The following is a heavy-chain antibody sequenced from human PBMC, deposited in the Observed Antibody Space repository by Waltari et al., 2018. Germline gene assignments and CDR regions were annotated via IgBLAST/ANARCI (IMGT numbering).Heavy chain of an antibody. J-gene: IGHJ4*02. CDR2: TYSCSRWQG. CDR3: ARDLLPDYRSSSGFYD. Sequence: QIQLQQSGPGLVRPSQTLSLTCAISGDNVSSDTAAWNWIRQSPSRGLEWLGRTYSCSRWQGCFALSVRGRISIKPDTSNNHVSLQLSSVTPEDTAVYYCARDLLPDYRSSSGFYDWGQGTLVTVSS. V-gene: IGHV6-1*01. CDR1: GDNVSSDTAA. D-gene: IGHD3-22*01.